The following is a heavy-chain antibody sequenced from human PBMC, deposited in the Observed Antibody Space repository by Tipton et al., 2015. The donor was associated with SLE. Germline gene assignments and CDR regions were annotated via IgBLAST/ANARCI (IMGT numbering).Heavy chain of an antibody. Sequence: SLRLSCAASGFTFSSYGMHWVRQAPGKGLEWVSGISGSGGSTYYADSVKGRFTISRDNSKNTLYLQMNSLRAEDTAVYYCARSWNGPLDLWGRGTLVTVSS. D-gene: IGHD1-1*01. V-gene: IGHV3-23*01. CDR2: ISGSGGST. CDR1: GFTFSSYG. J-gene: IGHJ2*01. CDR3: ARSWNGPLDL.